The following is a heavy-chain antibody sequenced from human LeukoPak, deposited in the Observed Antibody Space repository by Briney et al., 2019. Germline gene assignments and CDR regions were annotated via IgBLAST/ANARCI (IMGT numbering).Heavy chain of an antibody. CDR1: GYSFTSYG. CDR3: ARQNYVWGRYRPDDAFDI. J-gene: IGHJ3*02. Sequence: ASVKVSCKASGYSFTSYGISWVRQAPGHGLEWMGWISANNGNTNYAQKFQGRVTMTTDTSTSTAYMELRSLRSDDTAVYYCARQNYVWGRYRPDDAFDIWGQGTMVTVSS. D-gene: IGHD3-16*02. V-gene: IGHV1-18*01. CDR2: ISANNGNT.